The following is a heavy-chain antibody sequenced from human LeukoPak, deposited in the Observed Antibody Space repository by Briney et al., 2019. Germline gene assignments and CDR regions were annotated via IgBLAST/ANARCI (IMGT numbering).Heavy chain of an antibody. V-gene: IGHV4-39*01. CDR3: ARLRDYYDSSGYYDY. D-gene: IGHD3-22*01. J-gene: IGHJ4*02. Sequence: PSETLSLTCTVSGGSISSSSYYWGWIRQPPGKGLEWIGSIYYSGSTYYNPSLKSRVTISVDTSKNQFSLKLSSVTAADTAVYYCARLRDYYDSSGYYDYWGQGTLVTVSS. CDR2: IYYSGST. CDR1: GGSISSSSYY.